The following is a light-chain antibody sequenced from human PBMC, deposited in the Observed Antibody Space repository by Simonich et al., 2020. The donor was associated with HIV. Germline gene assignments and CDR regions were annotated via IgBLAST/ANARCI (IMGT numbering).Light chain of an antibody. CDR2: DAS. CDR3: QQRSNWYT. CDR1: QSVSSSY. V-gene: IGKV3D-20*02. Sequence: EIVLTQSPGTLSLSPGERATLSCRASQSVSSSYVAWNQQKPGLAPRLLICDASNRATGIPARFSGSGSGTDFTLTISSLEPEDFAVYYCQQRSNWYTFGQGTKLEIK. J-gene: IGKJ2*01.